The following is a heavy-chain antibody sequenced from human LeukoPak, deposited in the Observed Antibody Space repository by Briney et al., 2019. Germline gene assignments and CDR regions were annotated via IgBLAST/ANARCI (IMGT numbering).Heavy chain of an antibody. Sequence: PLETLSLTCTVSGGSISSYFWSWIRQPPGKGLEWIGYIYYSGSTTYNPSLKSRGTISVATSKNQSSLKLSSMPAADTAVYYCARRDCSSTSCSHYIWFDPWGQGTLVTVSS. J-gene: IGHJ5*02. D-gene: IGHD2-2*01. CDR1: GGSISSYF. CDR3: ARRDCSSTSCSHYIWFDP. CDR2: IYYSGST. V-gene: IGHV4-59*01.